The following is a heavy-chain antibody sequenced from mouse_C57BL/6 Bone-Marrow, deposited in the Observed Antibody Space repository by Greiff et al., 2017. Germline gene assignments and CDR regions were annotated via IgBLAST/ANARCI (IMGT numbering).Heavy chain of an antibody. Sequence: EVHLVESGGGLVKPGGSLKLSCAASGFTFSSYAMSWVRQTPEKRLEWVATISDGGSYTYYPDNVKGRFTISKDNAKNNLYLQMSHLKSEDTAMYYCARESVFAYWGQGTLVTVSA. V-gene: IGHV5-4*01. CDR3: ARESVFAY. CDR2: ISDGGSYT. CDR1: GFTFSSYA. J-gene: IGHJ3*01.